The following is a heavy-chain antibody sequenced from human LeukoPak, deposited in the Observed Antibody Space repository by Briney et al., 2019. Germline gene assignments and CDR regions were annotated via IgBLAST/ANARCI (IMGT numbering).Heavy chain of an antibody. CDR3: AKGLSIVGATYDY. J-gene: IGHJ4*02. Sequence: GRSLRLSCAASGFTFGSYGMHWVRQAPGKGLEWVSAISGSGGSTYYADSVKGRFTISRDNSENTLYLQMNSLRAEDTAVYYCAKGLSIVGATYDYWGQGTLVTVSS. CDR1: GFTFGSYG. CDR2: ISGSGGST. D-gene: IGHD1-26*01. V-gene: IGHV3-23*01.